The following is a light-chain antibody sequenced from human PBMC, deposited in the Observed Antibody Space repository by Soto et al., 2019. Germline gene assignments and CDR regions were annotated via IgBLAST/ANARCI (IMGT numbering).Light chain of an antibody. V-gene: IGLV2-14*01. CDR3: SSYTTRSTVI. CDR2: EVS. Sequence: QSVLTQPASVSGSPGQSITISCTGTSSDVGGYNYVSWYQHHPGKSPKLMIYEVSNWPSGVSNRFSGSKSGNTASLTISGLQAEDEADYYCSSYTTRSTVIFGGGTKLTVL. J-gene: IGLJ2*01. CDR1: SSDVGGYNY.